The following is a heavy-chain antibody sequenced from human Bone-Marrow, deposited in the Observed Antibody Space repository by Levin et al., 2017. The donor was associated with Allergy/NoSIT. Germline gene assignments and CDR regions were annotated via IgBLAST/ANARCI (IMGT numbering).Heavy chain of an antibody. J-gene: IGHJ5*02. V-gene: IGHV3-48*02. CDR3: ARDLRSQVFWSGYSASHQRPGEASPTNSSWFDP. D-gene: IGHD3-3*01. CDR1: GFTFSSYS. Sequence: GGSLRLSCAASGFTFSSYSMNWVRQAPGKGLEWVSYISSSSSTIYYADSVKGRFTISRDNAKNSLYLQMNSLRDEDTAVYYCARDLRSQVFWSGYSASHQRPGEASPTNSSWFDPWGQGTLVTVSS. CDR2: ISSSSSTI.